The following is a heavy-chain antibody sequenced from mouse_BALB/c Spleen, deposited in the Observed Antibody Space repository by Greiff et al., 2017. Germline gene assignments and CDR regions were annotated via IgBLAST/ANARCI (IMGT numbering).Heavy chain of an antibody. Sequence: QVQLQQSGAELVKPGASVKLSCKASGYTFTSYYMYWVKQRPGQGLEWIGGINPSNGGTNFNEKLKSKATLTVDKSSSTAYMQLSSLTSEDSAVYYCTREDRAWFAYWGQGTLVTVSA. V-gene: IGHV1S81*02. J-gene: IGHJ3*01. CDR2: INPSNGGT. CDR3: TREDRAWFAY. CDR1: GYTFTSYY.